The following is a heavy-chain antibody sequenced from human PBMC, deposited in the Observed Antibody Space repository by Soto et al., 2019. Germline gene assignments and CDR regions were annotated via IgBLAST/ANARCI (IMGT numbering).Heavy chain of an antibody. D-gene: IGHD3-22*01. CDR3: ARDLFDDSKGLFAC. CDR1: GFTFSTFW. J-gene: IGHJ4*02. CDR2: INQHGSEK. V-gene: IGHV3-7*01. Sequence: VGSLRLSCAASGFTFSTFWMHWVRQAPGKGMEWVASINQHGSEKYLVDSVKGRFTISRDNSKNSLYLEMNSLRVEDTAVYYCARDLFDDSKGLFACWGQGTLVTVSS.